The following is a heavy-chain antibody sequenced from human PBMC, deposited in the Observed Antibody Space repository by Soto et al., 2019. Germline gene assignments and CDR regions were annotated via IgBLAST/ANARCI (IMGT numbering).Heavy chain of an antibody. CDR1: GYTFTSYG. CDR2: ISAYNGNT. V-gene: IGHV1-18*01. J-gene: IGHJ6*03. Sequence: ASVKVSCKASGYTFTSYGISWGRQAPGQGLEWMGWISAYNGNTNYAQKLQGRVTMTTDTSTSTAYMELRSLRSDDTAVYYCARDFTIAARPTNYYYYMDVWGKGTTVTVSS. D-gene: IGHD6-6*01. CDR3: ARDFTIAARPTNYYYYMDV.